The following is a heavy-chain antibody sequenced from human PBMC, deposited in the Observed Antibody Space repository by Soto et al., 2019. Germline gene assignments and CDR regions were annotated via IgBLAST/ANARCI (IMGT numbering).Heavy chain of an antibody. D-gene: IGHD2-2*01. CDR3: ARDPGPRAAAIRGLGWFDP. CDR1: GFTFSGYW. Sequence: PGGSLRLSCAASGFTFSGYWMAWFRQAPGKGLEWVASIKQDESEKFYVDSVKGRFTISRDNAKKTVYLQMNGLRAEDTAVYYCARDPGPRAAAIRGLGWFDPWGQGTLVTVSS. CDR2: IKQDESEK. V-gene: IGHV3-7*03. J-gene: IGHJ5*02.